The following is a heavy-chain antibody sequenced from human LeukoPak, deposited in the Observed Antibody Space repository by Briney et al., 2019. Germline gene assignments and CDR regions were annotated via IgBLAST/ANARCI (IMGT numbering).Heavy chain of an antibody. CDR2: IDWDDDK. Sequence: SGPTLVNPXQTLTLTCTFSGFSLSTNGMRVSWIRQPPGKALEWLARIDWDDDKFYSTSLKTRLTISKDTSKNQVVLTMTNMDPVDTATYYCARMGYYNSSAYYYADWGQGTLVTVSS. J-gene: IGHJ4*02. CDR1: GFSLSTNGMR. D-gene: IGHD3-22*01. CDR3: ARMGYYNSSAYYYAD. V-gene: IGHV2-70*04.